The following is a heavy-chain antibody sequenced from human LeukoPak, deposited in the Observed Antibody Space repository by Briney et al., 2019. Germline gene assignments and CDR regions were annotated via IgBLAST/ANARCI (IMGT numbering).Heavy chain of an antibody. CDR3: ARDCTVTTGYYYYHYGMDV. D-gene: IGHD4-17*01. V-gene: IGHV3-48*03. Sequence: PGGSLRLSCAASGFTFSSYEMNWVRQAPGKGLEWVSYISSSGSTIYYADSVKGRFTISRDNAKNSLYLQMNSLRAEDTAVYYCARDCTVTTGYYYYHYGMDVWGQGTTVTVSS. J-gene: IGHJ6*02. CDR2: ISSSGSTI. CDR1: GFTFSSYE.